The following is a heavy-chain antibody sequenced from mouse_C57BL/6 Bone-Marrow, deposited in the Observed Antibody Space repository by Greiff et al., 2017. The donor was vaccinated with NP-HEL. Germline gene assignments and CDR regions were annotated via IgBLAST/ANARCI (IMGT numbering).Heavy chain of an antibody. Sequence: VQLQQPGAELVMPGASVKLSCKASGYTFTSYWMHWVKQRPGQGLEWIGEIDPSDSYTNYNQKFKGKSTLTVDKSSSTAYMQLSSLTSEDSAVYYCARSRYPVWFDYWGQGTTLTVSS. CDR1: GYTFTSYW. J-gene: IGHJ2*01. CDR2: IDPSDSYT. D-gene: IGHD2-14*01. V-gene: IGHV1-69*01. CDR3: ARSRYPVWFDY.